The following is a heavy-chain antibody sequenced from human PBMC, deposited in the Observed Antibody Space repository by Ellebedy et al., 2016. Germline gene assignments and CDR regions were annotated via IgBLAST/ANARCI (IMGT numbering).Heavy chain of an antibody. D-gene: IGHD2-15*01. CDR2: ISGSGGST. V-gene: IGHV3-23*01. CDR1: GFTFSNFF. Sequence: GESLKISCATSGFTFSNFFMSWVRQAPGKGLEWVSAISGSGGSTYYADSVKGRFTISRDNSKNTLYLQMNSLRAEDTAVYYCAKDRGDIVVVVAATLYFDYWGQGTLVTVSS. CDR3: AKDRGDIVVVVAATLYFDY. J-gene: IGHJ4*02.